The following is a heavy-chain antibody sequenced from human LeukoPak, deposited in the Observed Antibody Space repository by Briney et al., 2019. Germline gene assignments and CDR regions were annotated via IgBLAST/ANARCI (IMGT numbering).Heavy chain of an antibody. J-gene: IGHJ6*02. CDR2: TNDSGGST. CDR3: AKMSSSWTYYYGMDV. Sequence: GGSLRLSCAASGFTFSSYALIWVRQAPGKGLEWVSGTNDSGGSTYYADSVKGRFTISRDNSKNTLYLQMNSLRAEDTAVYYCAKMSSSWTYYYGMDVWGQGTTVTVSS. V-gene: IGHV3-23*01. D-gene: IGHD6-13*01. CDR1: GFTFSSYA.